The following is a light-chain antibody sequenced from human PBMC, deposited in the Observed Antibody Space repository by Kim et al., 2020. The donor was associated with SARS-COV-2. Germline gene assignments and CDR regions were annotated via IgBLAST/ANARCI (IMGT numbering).Light chain of an antibody. CDR3: CSYAGSYILV. J-gene: IGLJ2*01. Sequence: GLSVNVTSTGTISDNGSYNFIYWYQHHHGKDPKLMIFCVNKAPSGVPDRFSGSKSGNTASLAISGVQAGDGADYCCCSYAGSYILVFGGGTQLTVL. V-gene: IGLV2-11*01. CDR1: ISDNGSYNF. CDR2: CVN.